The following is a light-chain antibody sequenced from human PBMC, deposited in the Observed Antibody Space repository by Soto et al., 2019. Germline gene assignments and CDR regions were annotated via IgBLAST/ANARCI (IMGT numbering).Light chain of an antibody. V-gene: IGKV3-11*01. CDR2: DAS. Sequence: IVLTHSPSTLSVHPCERATLSCRASQSVSSYLAWYQQKPGQAPRLLIYDASNRATGIPARFSGSGSGTDFTLTISSLEPEDFAGYYCQQRSNGPPITFGQGARLEI. CDR1: QSVSSY. CDR3: QQRSNGPPIT. J-gene: IGKJ5*01.